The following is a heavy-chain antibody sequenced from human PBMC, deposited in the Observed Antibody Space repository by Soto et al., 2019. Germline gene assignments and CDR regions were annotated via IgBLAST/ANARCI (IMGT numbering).Heavy chain of an antibody. D-gene: IGHD1-7*01. J-gene: IGHJ6*02. V-gene: IGHV3-7*03. CDR2: IKQDGSEK. Sequence: GGSLRLSCAASGFTFSSYWMSWVRQAPGKGLEWVANIKQDGSEKYYVDSVKGRLTISRDNAKNSLYLQMNSLRAEDTAVYYCARGELELRVQAYGMDVWGQGTTVTVSS. CDR3: ARGELELRVQAYGMDV. CDR1: GFTFSSYW.